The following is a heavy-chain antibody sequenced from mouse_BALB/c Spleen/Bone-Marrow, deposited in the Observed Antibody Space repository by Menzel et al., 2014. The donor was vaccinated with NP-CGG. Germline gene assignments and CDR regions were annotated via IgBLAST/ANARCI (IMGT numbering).Heavy chain of an antibody. D-gene: IGHD1-1*01. V-gene: IGHV4-1*02. Sequence: ATGGVDFSRYWMSWVRQAPGKGLEWIGEINPDSSTINYTPSLKDKFIISRDNAKNTLYLQMSKVRSEDTALYYCARLTYYGNLFVWGSGTTVTVSS. CDR2: INPDSSTI. CDR3: ARLTYYGNLFV. CDR1: GVDFSRYW. J-gene: IGHJ1*01.